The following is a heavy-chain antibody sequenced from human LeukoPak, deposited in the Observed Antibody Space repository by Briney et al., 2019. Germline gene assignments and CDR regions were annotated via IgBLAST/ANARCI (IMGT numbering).Heavy chain of an antibody. Sequence: GGSLRLSCVPSGFSFSNYAMSWVRQAPGKGLEWVSSISGSGGSTHYADSVKGRFTISRDKTKNTLYLQMNSLRAEDTAVYYYAKSSYYDASGYYREYYFDYWGQGTLVTVSS. J-gene: IGHJ4*02. V-gene: IGHV3-23*01. D-gene: IGHD3-22*01. CDR1: GFSFSNYA. CDR2: ISGSGGST. CDR3: AKSSYYDASGYYREYYFDY.